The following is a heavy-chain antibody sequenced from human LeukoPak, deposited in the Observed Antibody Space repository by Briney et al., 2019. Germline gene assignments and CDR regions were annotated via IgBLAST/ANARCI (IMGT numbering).Heavy chain of an antibody. CDR2: ISGSGGST. D-gene: IGHD2-15*01. V-gene: IGHV3-23*01. CDR3: AREGSGGSYNFDY. Sequence: GGSLRLSCAASGFTFSSYAMSWVRQAPGKGLEWVSAISGSGGSTYYADSVKGRFTISRDNSKNTLYLQMNSPRAEDTAVYFCAREGSGGSYNFDYWGQGTLVTVSS. J-gene: IGHJ4*02. CDR1: GFTFSSYA.